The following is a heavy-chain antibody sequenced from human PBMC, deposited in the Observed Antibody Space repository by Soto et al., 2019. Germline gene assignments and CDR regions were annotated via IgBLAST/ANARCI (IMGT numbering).Heavy chain of an antibody. J-gene: IGHJ4*02. CDR1: GFTLSNYP. CDR3: ARHGERSFDY. CDR2: GSSGSNT. D-gene: IGHD3-10*01. V-gene: IGHV3-23*01. Sequence: EVQLLESGGGLIHPGGSLRLSCVASGFTLSNYPMSWVRQAPGKGLEWVSAGSSGSNTYYADSVKGRFTISRDNSKNTVYLQMNSLRVEDTAIYYGARHGERSFDYCCQGTLVTVAS.